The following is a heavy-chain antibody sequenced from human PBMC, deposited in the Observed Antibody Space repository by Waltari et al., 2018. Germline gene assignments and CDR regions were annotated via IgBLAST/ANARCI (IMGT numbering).Heavy chain of an antibody. CDR3: AKDTHSSGWYWGTDY. Sequence: QVQLVESGGGVVQPGGSLRLSCAASGFTFSSYGMHWVRQAPGKGLEWVAFIRYDGSNKYYADSVKGRFTISRDNSKNTLYLQMNSLRAEDTAVYYCAKDTHSSGWYWGTDYWGQGTLVTVSS. J-gene: IGHJ4*02. CDR1: GFTFSSYG. D-gene: IGHD6-19*01. CDR2: IRYDGSNK. V-gene: IGHV3-30*02.